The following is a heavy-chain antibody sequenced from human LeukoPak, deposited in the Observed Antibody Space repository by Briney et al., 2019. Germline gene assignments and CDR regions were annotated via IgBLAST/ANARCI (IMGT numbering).Heavy chain of an antibody. Sequence: GGSLRLSCAASGFTFSSYAMSWVRQAPGKGLEWVSAISGSGGSTYYADSVKSRFTISRDNSKNTLYLQMNSLRAEDTAVYYCAKGEIVPGRRYFDYWGQGTLVTVSS. J-gene: IGHJ4*02. CDR3: AKGEIVPGRRYFDY. CDR1: GFTFSSYA. V-gene: IGHV3-23*01. D-gene: IGHD2-2*01. CDR2: ISGSGGST.